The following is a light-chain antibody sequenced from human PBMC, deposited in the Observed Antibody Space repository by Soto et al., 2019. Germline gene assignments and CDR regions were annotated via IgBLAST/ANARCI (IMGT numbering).Light chain of an antibody. J-gene: IGKJ4*01. CDR1: QSVSSY. CDR2: DAS. CDR3: QQRSNWLT. V-gene: IGKV3-11*01. Sequence: EIVLTQSPATLSLSPGERATLSCRASQSVSSYLAWYQQKPGQAPRLLIYDASNRATGIPARFSGSGSGTGFTLTISSLEPADFAVYYCQQRSNWLTLGGGTKVDIK.